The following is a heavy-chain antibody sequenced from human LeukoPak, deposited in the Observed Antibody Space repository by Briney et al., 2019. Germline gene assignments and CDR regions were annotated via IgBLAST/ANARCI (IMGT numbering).Heavy chain of an antibody. CDR3: ARAGGVVPAASAWLAFDP. J-gene: IGHJ5*02. V-gene: IGHV1-69*13. CDR1: GGTFSSYA. CDR2: IIPIFGTA. D-gene: IGHD2-2*01. Sequence: GASVKVSCKASGGTFSSYAISWVRQAPGQGLEWMGGIIPIFGTANYAQKFQGRVTITADESTSTAYMELSSLRSEDTAVYYCARAGGVVPAASAWLAFDPWGQGTLVTVSS.